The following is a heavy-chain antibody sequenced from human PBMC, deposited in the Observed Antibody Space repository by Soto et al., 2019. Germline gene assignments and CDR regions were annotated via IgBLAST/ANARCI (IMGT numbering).Heavy chain of an antibody. CDR3: ARDGPGHYCSGVSCSWDY. J-gene: IGHJ4*02. Sequence: PGGSLRLSCAASGFTFSRYNMIWVRQAPGKGLEWVSYISTSSSTIYYADSVKGRFTISRDNAKNSLYLQMNSLRADDTAVYYCARDGPGHYCSGVSCSWDYWGQGTLDTVSS. V-gene: IGHV3-48*01. D-gene: IGHD2-15*01. CDR2: ISTSSSTI. CDR1: GFTFSRYN.